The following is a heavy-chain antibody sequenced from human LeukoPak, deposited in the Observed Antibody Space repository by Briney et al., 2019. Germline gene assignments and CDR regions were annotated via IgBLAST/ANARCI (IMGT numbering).Heavy chain of an antibody. D-gene: IGHD6-19*01. J-gene: IGHJ4*02. CDR2: ISGSGGST. Sequence: GGSLRLSCAASGFTFSSYAMSWVRQAPGKGLEWVSAISGSGGSTYYADSVKGRFTISRDNAKSSLYLHMNSLRAEDTAVYYCARIFGYSSIYYFDYWGQGILVTVSS. CDR1: GFTFSSYA. V-gene: IGHV3-23*01. CDR3: ARIFGYSSIYYFDY.